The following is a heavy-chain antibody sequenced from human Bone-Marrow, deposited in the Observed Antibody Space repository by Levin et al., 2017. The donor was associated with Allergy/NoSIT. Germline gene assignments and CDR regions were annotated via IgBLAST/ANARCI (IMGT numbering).Heavy chain of an antibody. J-gene: IGHJ6*02. D-gene: IGHD6-6*01. CDR3: VARSNGLDV. Sequence: GGSLRLSCAASDFSVGDNYMSWVRQAPGKGLDWVSLIYSGGRRDYAESVKGRFTISRDSSKNTLYLQMNSLRAEDSAAYYCVARSNGLDVWGQGTTVTVS. V-gene: IGHV3-66*01. CDR2: IYSGGRR. CDR1: DFSVGDNY.